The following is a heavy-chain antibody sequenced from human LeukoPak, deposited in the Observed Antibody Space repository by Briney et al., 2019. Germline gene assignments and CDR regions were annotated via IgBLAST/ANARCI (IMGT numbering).Heavy chain of an antibody. CDR2: ISAYNGNT. D-gene: IGHD4-17*01. Sequence: ASVKVSCKASGYTFTNFGISWVRQAPGQGLEWMGWISAYNGNTNYAQRLQGRVTMTTGTSTSTAYMELRSLRSDDTAVYYCAGDRDYGDYNTQDLFVYWGQGTLVTVSS. CDR3: AGDRDYGDYNTQDLFVY. CDR1: GYTFTNFG. J-gene: IGHJ4*02. V-gene: IGHV1-18*01.